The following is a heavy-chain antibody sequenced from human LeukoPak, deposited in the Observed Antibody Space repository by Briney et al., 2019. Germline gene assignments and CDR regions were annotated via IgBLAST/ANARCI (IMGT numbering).Heavy chain of an antibody. CDR3: ARELPLGGSHPNWFDP. D-gene: IGHD1-26*01. CDR1: RYTFTSYS. V-gene: IGHV1-18*01. CDR2: ISAYNGNT. Sequence: AAVKVSCKASRYTFTSYSMCWVRQAPGQGIEWMGWISAYNGNTNYAQKLQGRVTMTTDTSTSTAYMELRSLRSDDTAVYYCARELPLGGSHPNWFDPWGQGTLVTVSS. J-gene: IGHJ5*02.